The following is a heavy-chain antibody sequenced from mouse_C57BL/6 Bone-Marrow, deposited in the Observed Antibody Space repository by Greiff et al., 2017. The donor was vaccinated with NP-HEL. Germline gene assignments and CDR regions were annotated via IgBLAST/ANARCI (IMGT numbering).Heavy chain of an antibody. CDR2: INYDGSST. D-gene: IGHD1-1*01. V-gene: IGHV5-16*01. CDR3: ARGITTEVYYFDY. CDR1: GFTFSDYY. Sequence: DVKLVESEGGLVQPGSSMKLSCTASGFTFSDYYMAWVRQVPEKGLEWVANINYDGSSTYYLDSLKSRFIISRDNAKNILYLQMSSLKSEDTATYYCARGITTEVYYFDYWGQGTTLTVSS. J-gene: IGHJ2*01.